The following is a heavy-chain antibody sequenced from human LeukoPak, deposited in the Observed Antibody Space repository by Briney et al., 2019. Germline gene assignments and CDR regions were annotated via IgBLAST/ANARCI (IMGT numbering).Heavy chain of an antibody. J-gene: IGHJ3*02. CDR1: GFTFSSYS. D-gene: IGHD3-10*01. CDR3: ARPGHPARSYGSGTAPDI. Sequence: GGSLRLSCAASGFTFSSYSMNWVRQAPGKGLEWVSSISSSSSYIYYADSVKGRFTISRDNAKNSLYLQMNSLRAEDTAVYYCARPGHPARSYGSGTAPDIWGQGTMVTVSS. CDR2: ISSSSSYI. V-gene: IGHV3-21*01.